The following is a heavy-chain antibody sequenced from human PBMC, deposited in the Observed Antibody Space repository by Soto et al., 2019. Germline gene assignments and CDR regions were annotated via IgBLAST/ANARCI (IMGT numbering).Heavy chain of an antibody. J-gene: IGHJ3*02. CDR3: AVTRGGAHPHDI. CDR1: GGPLSSFY. Sequence: SETLSLTCNSSGGPLSSFYYSWIRQAPGKGLEWIGYIYYTGSTNYNPSLESRVTMSVDTSKNQFSLKLTSVTAADTAVYFCAVTRGGAHPHDIWGQGTMVTVSS. V-gene: IGHV4-59*01. CDR2: IYYTGST. D-gene: IGHD2-21*02.